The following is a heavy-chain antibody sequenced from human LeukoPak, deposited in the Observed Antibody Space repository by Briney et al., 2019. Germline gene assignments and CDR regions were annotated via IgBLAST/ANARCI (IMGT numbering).Heavy chain of an antibody. CDR2: INHSGST. J-gene: IGHJ6*02. CDR3: ARGVPGTYSSSWYAVYYYYGMDV. Sequence: SETLSLTCAVYGGSFSGYYWSWIRQPPGKGLEWIGEINHSGSTNYDPSLKSRVTISVDTSKNQFSLKLSSVTAADTAVYYCARGVPGTYSSSWYAVYYYYGMDVWGQGTTVTVSS. D-gene: IGHD6-13*01. V-gene: IGHV4-34*01. CDR1: GGSFSGYY.